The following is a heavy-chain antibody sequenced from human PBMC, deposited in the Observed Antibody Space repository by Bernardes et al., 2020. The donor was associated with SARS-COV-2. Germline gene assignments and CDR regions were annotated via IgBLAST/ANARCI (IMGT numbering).Heavy chain of an antibody. J-gene: IGHJ1*01. CDR2: IKQDGSEK. D-gene: IGHD2-21*02. CDR3: ARYCGGDCTLGEEYFHQ. CDR1: GFIFSRYW. Sequence: GGSLRLSCAASGFIFSRYWMSWVRQAPGKGLECVAYIKQDGSEKYYVDSVKGRFTISRDNAKNSLSLQMNSLRAEDTAVYYCARYCGGDCTLGEEYFHQWGRGGLVTVSS. V-gene: IGHV3-7*01.